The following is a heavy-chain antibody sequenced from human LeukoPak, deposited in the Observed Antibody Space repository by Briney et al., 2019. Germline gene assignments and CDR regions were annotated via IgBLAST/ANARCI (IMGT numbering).Heavy chain of an antibody. CDR3: ARHVYDSSGNRFDY. CDR2: IYTSGST. J-gene: IGHJ4*02. D-gene: IGHD3-22*01. CDR1: GGSLSGYY. V-gene: IGHV4-4*07. Sequence: ESGPGLVKPSETLSLTCSVSGGSLSGYYWSWIRQPAGKGLEWIGRIYTSGSTNYSPSPQSRVTMSVDTSKNQFSLKLSSVTAADTAVYYCARHVYDSSGNRFDYWGQGTLVTVSS.